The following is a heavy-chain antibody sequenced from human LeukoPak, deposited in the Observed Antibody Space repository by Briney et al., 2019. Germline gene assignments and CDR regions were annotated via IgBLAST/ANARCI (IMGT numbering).Heavy chain of an antibody. CDR2: IYPGDSDT. CDR1: GYSFTSYW. CDR3: ARSASGDIFSLGV. J-gene: IGHJ6*04. Sequence: GESLKISXKGSGYSFTSYWIGWVRQRPGKGLEWMGIIYPGDSDTIYSPPFQGQVTISADKSISTAYLQWSSLKASDTAMYYCARSASGDIFSLGVWGKGTTVTVSS. V-gene: IGHV5-51*01. D-gene: IGHD3-9*01.